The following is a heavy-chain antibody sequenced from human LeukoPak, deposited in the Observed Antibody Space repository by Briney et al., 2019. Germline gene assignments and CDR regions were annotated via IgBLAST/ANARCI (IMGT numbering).Heavy chain of an antibody. CDR1: GFTVSSNS. CDR3: ARRAGEYSHPYDY. D-gene: IGHD2-15*01. J-gene: IGHJ4*02. CDR2: IYSGGNT. Sequence: PSETLSLSCTVSGFTVSSNSMSWVRQAPGKGLEWVSFIYSGGNTHYSDSVKGRFTISRDNSKNTLYLQMSSLRAEDTAIYYCARRAGEYSHPYDYWGQGTLVTVSS. V-gene: IGHV3-53*01.